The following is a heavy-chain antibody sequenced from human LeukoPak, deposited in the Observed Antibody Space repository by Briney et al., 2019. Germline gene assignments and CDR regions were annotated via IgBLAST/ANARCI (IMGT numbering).Heavy chain of an antibody. J-gene: IGHJ4*02. CDR1: GGSISSYY. CDR3: ARGAYIAAAQYGY. D-gene: IGHD6-13*01. CDR2: INHSGST. Sequence: PSETLSLTCTVSGGSISSYYWSWIRQPPGKGLEWIGEINHSGSTNYNPSLKSRVTISVDTSKNQFSLKLSSVTAADTAVYYCARGAYIAAAQYGYWGQGTLVTVSS. V-gene: IGHV4-34*01.